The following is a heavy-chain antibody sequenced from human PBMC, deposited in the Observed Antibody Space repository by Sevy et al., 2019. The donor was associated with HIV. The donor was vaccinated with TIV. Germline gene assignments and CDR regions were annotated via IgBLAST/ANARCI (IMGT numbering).Heavy chain of an antibody. CDR1: GFTFSKYS. D-gene: IGHD2-8*01. CDR3: AREGCTKPHDY. Sequence: GGSLRLSCAASGFTFSKYSMSWVRQPPGKGLEWVSTLSFGCGEINYADSVKGRFTISRDNSKSSVYLQMNNLRPEDTAVHYCAREGCTKPHDYWVQGTLVTVSS. CDR2: LSFGCGEI. J-gene: IGHJ4*02. V-gene: IGHV3-23*01.